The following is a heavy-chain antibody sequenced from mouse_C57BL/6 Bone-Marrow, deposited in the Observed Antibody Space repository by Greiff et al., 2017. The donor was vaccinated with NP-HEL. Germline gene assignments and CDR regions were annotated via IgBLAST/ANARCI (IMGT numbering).Heavy chain of an antibody. D-gene: IGHD5-5*01. Sequence: VQLQQSGAELVKPGASVKLSCKASGYTFPEYTLPWVPQGSGQGLEWIGCFYPGSGSIKYNEQFKDKAPFTADQSSSTVYMELSRLTSEDSAVYFCARHEGGTHYPFAYWGEGTLVTVSA. V-gene: IGHV1-62-2*01. CDR2: FYPGSGSI. CDR1: GYTFPEYT. J-gene: IGHJ3*01. CDR3: ARHEGGTHYPFAY.